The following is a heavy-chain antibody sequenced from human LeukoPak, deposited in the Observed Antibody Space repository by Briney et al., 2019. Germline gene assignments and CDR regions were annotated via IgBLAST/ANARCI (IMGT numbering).Heavy chain of an antibody. Sequence: PSETLSLTCAVYGGSSIGYYWSWIRQPPGKGLEWIGEINHFGSTNYNPSLKSRVTISVDTPKNQFSLKLSSVTAADTAVYYCARTGVNSGYDIFDYWGQGTLVTVSS. CDR1: GGSSIGYY. J-gene: IGHJ4*02. V-gene: IGHV4-34*01. CDR2: INHFGST. CDR3: ARTGVNSGYDIFDY. D-gene: IGHD5-12*01.